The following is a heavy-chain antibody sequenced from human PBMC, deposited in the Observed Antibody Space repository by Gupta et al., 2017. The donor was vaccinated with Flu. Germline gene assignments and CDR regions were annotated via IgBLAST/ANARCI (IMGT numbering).Heavy chain of an antibody. CDR1: GYAFTSYW. J-gene: IGHJ4*02. CDR2: IYPHDSET. Sequence: VQLVQSGAEVKKPGESLKISCETSGYAFTSYWIAWVRQMPGKGLEWVGIIYPHDSETRYNPSFQGQVTISADTYINAAYLQWSSLKASDSAMYYCARAAYNNGWYWVFDFWGQGTLVTVSS. D-gene: IGHD6-19*01. CDR3: ARAAYNNGWYWVFDF. V-gene: IGHV5-51*03.